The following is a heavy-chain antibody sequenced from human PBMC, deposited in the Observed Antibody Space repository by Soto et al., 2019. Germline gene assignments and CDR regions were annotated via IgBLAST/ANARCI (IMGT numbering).Heavy chain of an antibody. V-gene: IGHV2-5*02. CDR1: GFSLSTGGVG. J-gene: IGHJ6*02. CDR2: IYWDDDK. CDR3: THSRGRVNSLQSSSSHYYYCMHV. Sequence: QITLMESGPTLVKPTQTLTLTCTFSGFSLSTGGVGVGWIRQPPGKALEWLALIYWDDDKRYSPSLRSRLTITKDTSKNHVVLTMTNMDPVDTATYYCTHSRGRVNSLQSSSSHYYYCMHVWGQGTTVTVSS. D-gene: IGHD3-10*01.